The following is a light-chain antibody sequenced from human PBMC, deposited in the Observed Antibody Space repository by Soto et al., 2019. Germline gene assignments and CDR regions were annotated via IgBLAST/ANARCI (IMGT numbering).Light chain of an antibody. CDR3: QQCVNWPLLT. CDR1: QSVSSY. CDR2: DAS. J-gene: IGKJ4*01. Sequence: EIVLTQSPATLSLSPGETATLSCRASQSVSSYLAWYQQKPGQAPRLLIYDASDRATGIPARFSGSGSGTDFTLTISSLEPEDFAVYYCQQCVNWPLLTLGGGTKVDIK. V-gene: IGKV3-11*01.